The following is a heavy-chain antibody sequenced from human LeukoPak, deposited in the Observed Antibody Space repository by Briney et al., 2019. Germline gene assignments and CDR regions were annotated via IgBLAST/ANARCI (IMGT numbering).Heavy chain of an antibody. J-gene: IGHJ5*02. V-gene: IGHV3-23*01. Sequence: GGSLRLSCAASGFTFSSYAMNWVRQAPGKGLEWVSGISGSGGSTYYADSVKGRFTISRDNSKNTLYLQMNSLRAEDTAVYYCAKDRYSNYGDWFDPWGQGTLVTVFS. CDR2: ISGSGGST. CDR1: GFTFSSYA. CDR3: AKDRYSNYGDWFDP. D-gene: IGHD4-11*01.